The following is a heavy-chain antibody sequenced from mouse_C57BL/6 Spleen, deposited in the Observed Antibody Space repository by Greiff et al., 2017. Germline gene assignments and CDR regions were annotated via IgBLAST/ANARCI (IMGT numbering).Heavy chain of an antibody. CDR1: GYTFTSYW. Sequence: VQLQQPGAELVRPGTSVKLSCKASGYTFTSYWMHWVKQRPGQGLEWIGVIDPSDSYTNYNQKFKGKATLTVDKSSSTAYMQLSSLTSEDSAVYYCAIEGNYAMDYWGQGTSVTVSS. J-gene: IGHJ4*01. CDR3: AIEGNYAMDY. CDR2: IDPSDSYT. V-gene: IGHV1-59*01.